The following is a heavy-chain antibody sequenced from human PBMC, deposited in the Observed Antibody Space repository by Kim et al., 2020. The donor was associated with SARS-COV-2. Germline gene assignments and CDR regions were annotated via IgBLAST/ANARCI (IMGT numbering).Heavy chain of an antibody. CDR3: ARLWFGELFQGAFDI. CDR2: IYYSGST. V-gene: IGHV4-39*01. CDR1: GGSISSSSYY. Sequence: SETLSLTCTVSGGSISSSSYYWGWIRQPPGKGLEWIGSIYYSGSTYYNPSLKSRVTISVDTSKNQFSLKLSSVTAADTAVYYCARLWFGELFQGAFDIWGQGTMVTVSS. D-gene: IGHD3-10*01. J-gene: IGHJ3*02.